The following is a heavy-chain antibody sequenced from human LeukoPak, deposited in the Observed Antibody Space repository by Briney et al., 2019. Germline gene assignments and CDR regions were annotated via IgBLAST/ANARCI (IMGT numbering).Heavy chain of an antibody. Sequence: SETLSLTCTVSGDSISSSYWSWIRQPAGKGLEWIGRIYTSGNTDYNLSLKSRVTMSVDTSKSQSSLKLDSVTAADTAVYYCARSPYCTNGVCYLKYYFDYWGQGTLVTVSS. J-gene: IGHJ4*02. D-gene: IGHD2-8*01. V-gene: IGHV4-4*07. CDR3: ARSPYCTNGVCYLKYYFDY. CDR2: IYTSGNT. CDR1: GDSISSSY.